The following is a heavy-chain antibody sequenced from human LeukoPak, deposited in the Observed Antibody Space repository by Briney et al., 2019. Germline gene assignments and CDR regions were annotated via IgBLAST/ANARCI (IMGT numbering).Heavy chain of an antibody. Sequence: PGGSLRLSCAASGFTFSDYSMNWVRQAPGKGLECISYISSSHTSIYYADSVKGRFTISRDNAKNSLYLQMNSLRAEDAAVYYCARDRGDCSSSGSYTGDDYFDYWGQGTLVTVSP. J-gene: IGHJ4*02. V-gene: IGHV3-48*04. CDR1: GFTFSDYS. CDR3: ARDRGDCSSSGSYTGDDYFDY. CDR2: ISSSHTSI. D-gene: IGHD2-2*02.